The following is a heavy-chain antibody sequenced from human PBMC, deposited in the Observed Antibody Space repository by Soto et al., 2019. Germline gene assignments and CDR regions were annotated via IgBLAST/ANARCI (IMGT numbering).Heavy chain of an antibody. Sequence: QVQLQESGPGLVKPSETLSLTCTVSGGSISSYYWSWIRQPPGKGLEWIGYIYYSGSTNYNPSLKSRVTISVDTSKNQFSLKLSSVTAADTAVYYCAREKRTRVHYGMDVWGQGTTVTVSS. J-gene: IGHJ6*02. CDR3: AREKRTRVHYGMDV. CDR2: IYYSGST. D-gene: IGHD1-7*01. CDR1: GGSISSYY. V-gene: IGHV4-59*01.